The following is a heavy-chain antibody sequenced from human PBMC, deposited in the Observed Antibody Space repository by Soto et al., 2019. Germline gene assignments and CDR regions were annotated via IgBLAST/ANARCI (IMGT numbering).Heavy chain of an antibody. CDR1: GGSISSGGYY. Sequence: SETLSLTCTVSGGSISSGGYYWSWIRQHPGKGLEWIGYIYYSGSTYYNPSLKSRVTISVDTSKNQFSLKLSSVTAADTAVYYCARDQYCSGGSCYSGYAFDIWGQGTMVTVS. D-gene: IGHD2-15*01. CDR3: ARDQYCSGGSCYSGYAFDI. V-gene: IGHV4-31*03. CDR2: IYYSGST. J-gene: IGHJ3*02.